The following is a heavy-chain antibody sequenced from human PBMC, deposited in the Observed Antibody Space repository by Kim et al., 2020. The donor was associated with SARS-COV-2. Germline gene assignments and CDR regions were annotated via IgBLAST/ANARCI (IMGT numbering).Heavy chain of an antibody. D-gene: IGHD3-16*02. CDR3: ARVIWGTYRYTDY. J-gene: IGHJ4*02. Sequence: YAQALQRRFVFSVDTSVTTAYLQISSLEAEDTALYYCARVIWGTYRYTDYWGQGTLVTVSS. V-gene: IGHV7-4-1*02.